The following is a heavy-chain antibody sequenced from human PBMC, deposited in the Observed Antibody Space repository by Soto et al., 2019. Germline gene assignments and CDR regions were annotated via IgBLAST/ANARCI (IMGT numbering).Heavy chain of an antibody. J-gene: IGHJ6*02. D-gene: IGHD2-21*02. CDR3: AREDDGGDTLDV. V-gene: IGHV4-34*01. Sequence: SETLSLTSAVYGGSFSGYYGSWIRQPPGKGLEWIGEINHSGSTHYNPSFKSRVTISVDTSKNQFSLHLSSVTAADTAVYFCAREDDGGDTLDVWGQGTTVTVSS. CDR2: INHSGST. CDR1: GGSFSGYY.